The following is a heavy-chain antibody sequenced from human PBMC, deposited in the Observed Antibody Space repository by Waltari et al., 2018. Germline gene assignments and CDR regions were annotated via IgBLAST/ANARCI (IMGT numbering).Heavy chain of an antibody. CDR1: GFTVSSNY. Sequence: EVQLVESGGCLIQPGGSLRLSCAASGFTVSSNYMSWVRQAPGKGLEWVSVIYSGGSTYYADSVKGRFTISRDNSKNTLYLQMNSLRAEDTAVYYCAREFRGTAAAGYFDYWGQGTLVTVSS. CDR3: AREFRGTAAAGYFDY. D-gene: IGHD6-13*01. J-gene: IGHJ4*02. CDR2: IYSGGST. V-gene: IGHV3-53*01.